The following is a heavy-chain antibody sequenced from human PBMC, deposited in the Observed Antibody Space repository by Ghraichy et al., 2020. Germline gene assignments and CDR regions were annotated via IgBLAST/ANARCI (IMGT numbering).Heavy chain of an antibody. CDR3: AKSVGRMGGWFDP. CDR2: IRYDGSNK. D-gene: IGHD1-26*01. V-gene: IGHV3-30*02. Sequence: GPLRLSCAASGFTFSSYGMHWVRQAPGKGLEWVAFIRYDGSNKYYADSVKGRFTISRDNSKNTLYLQMNSLRAEDTAVYYCAKSVGRMGGWFDPWGQGTLVTVSS. CDR1: GFTFSSYG. J-gene: IGHJ5*02.